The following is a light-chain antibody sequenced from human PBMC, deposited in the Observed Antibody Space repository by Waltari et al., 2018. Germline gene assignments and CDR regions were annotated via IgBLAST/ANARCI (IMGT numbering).Light chain of an antibody. CDR2: KAS. CDR1: QGINSG. V-gene: IGKV1-5*03. CDR3: HQYNSYSA. Sequence: DIQMTQSPSTVSASVGDRVTITCRASQGINSGLGMYQQKPGKAPKLLLYKASTLESGVPSRFSGSGSGTEFTLTISSLQPDDFATYYCHQYNSYSAFGQGTKVEVK. J-gene: IGKJ1*01.